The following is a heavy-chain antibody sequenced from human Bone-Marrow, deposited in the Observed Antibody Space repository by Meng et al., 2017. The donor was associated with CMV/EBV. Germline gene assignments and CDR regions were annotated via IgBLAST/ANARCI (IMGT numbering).Heavy chain of an antibody. CDR3: AREDYSNYLRADP. CDR1: GFTFSSYS. J-gene: IGHJ5*02. V-gene: IGHV3-21*01. CDR2: ISSSSSYI. D-gene: IGHD4-11*01. Sequence: GESLKISCAASGFTFSSYSMNWVRQAPGKGLEWVSSISSSSSYIYYAVSVKGRFTISRDNAKNSLYLQMNSLRDEDTAVYNCAREDYSNYLRADPWGQGTLVTVSS.